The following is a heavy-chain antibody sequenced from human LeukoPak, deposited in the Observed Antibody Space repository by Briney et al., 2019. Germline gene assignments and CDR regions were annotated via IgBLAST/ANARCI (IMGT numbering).Heavy chain of an antibody. D-gene: IGHD3-22*01. Sequence: GASVKVSCKASGYTFTGYYMHWVRQAPGQGLEWMGWINPNSGGTNYAQKFQGRVTMTRDTSISTAYMELSRLRSDDTAVYYCARGFDRYYYDSSGYYFLWGQGTLVTVSS. CDR2: INPNSGGT. CDR3: ARGFDRYYYDSSGYYFL. V-gene: IGHV1-2*02. J-gene: IGHJ4*02. CDR1: GYTFTGYY.